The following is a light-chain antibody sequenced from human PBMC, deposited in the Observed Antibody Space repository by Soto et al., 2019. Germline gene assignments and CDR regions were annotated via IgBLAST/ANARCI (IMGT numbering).Light chain of an antibody. Sequence: DIVMTQSPDSLAVSLGERATINCKSSQSVLYSSNNKNYLTWYQQKPGQPPKLLIYWASTRDSGVPDRFSGSGSGTDFTLTSSSLQAEDVAVYYGQQYYSTPPTFGRGTKVEIK. CDR1: QSVLYSSNNKNY. CDR3: QQYYSTPPT. J-gene: IGKJ1*01. V-gene: IGKV4-1*01. CDR2: WAS.